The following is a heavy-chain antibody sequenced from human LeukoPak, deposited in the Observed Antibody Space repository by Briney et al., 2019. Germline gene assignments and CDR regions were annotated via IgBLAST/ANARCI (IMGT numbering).Heavy chain of an antibody. J-gene: IGHJ4*02. V-gene: IGHV4-38-2*02. CDR1: GYSISSGYY. Sequence: SETLSLTCTVSGYSISSGYYWGWIRQPPGKGLEWIGSIYHSGSTYYNPSLKSRVTISVDTSKNQFSLKLSSVTAADTAVYYCARVNGRIQLWLPTGIAYYFDYWGQGTLVTVSS. D-gene: IGHD5-18*01. CDR2: IYHSGST. CDR3: ARVNGRIQLWLPTGIAYYFDY.